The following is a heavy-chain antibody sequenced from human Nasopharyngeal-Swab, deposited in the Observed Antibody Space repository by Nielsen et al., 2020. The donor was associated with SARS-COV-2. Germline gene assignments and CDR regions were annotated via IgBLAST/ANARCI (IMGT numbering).Heavy chain of an antibody. D-gene: IGHD1-26*01. Sequence: GESLKISCTTSGFTFGDYAMSWFRQAPGKGLEWVGLIRSKTYGGAPEYAASVKGRFTISRDGAESIAYLHMNSLETEDTGVYYCARSVGSYYGQGAFDVWGQGTMVTVSS. CDR2: IRSKTYGGAP. J-gene: IGHJ3*01. V-gene: IGHV3-49*01. CDR3: ARSVGSYYGQGAFDV. CDR1: GFTFGDYA.